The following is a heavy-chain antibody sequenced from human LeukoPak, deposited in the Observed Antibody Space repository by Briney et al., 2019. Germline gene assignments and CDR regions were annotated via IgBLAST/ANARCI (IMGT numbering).Heavy chain of an antibody. D-gene: IGHD1-1*01. CDR1: GFIFNTNG. Sequence: PGGSLRLSCAISGFIFNTNGMNWVRHSPGKGLEWLATIAGGDESTYYADSVKGRFAISRDNSKNTVLLHMNSPRVEDTAVYYCARGVYWSLDYWGQGTPVTVSS. CDR3: ARGVYWSLDY. V-gene: IGHV3-23*01. J-gene: IGHJ4*02. CDR2: IAGGDEST.